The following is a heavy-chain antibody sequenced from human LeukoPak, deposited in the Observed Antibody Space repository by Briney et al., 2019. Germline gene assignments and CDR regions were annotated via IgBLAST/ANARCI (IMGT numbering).Heavy chain of an antibody. D-gene: IGHD1-26*01. J-gene: IGHJ5*02. CDR2: IIPIFGTA. CDR1: GGTFSSYA. V-gene: IGHV1-69*13. CDR3: ARGMRWEQSDNWFDP. Sequence: ASVTVSCTASGGTFSSYAIGWVRQAPGQGLEWMGGIIPIFGTANYAQKFQGRVTITADESTSTAYMELSSLRSEDTAVYYCARGMRWEQSDNWFDPWGQGTLVTVSS.